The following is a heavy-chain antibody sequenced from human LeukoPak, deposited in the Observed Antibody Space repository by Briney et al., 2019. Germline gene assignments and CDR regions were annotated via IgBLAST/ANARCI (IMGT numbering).Heavy chain of an antibody. Sequence: SETLSLTCTVSGGSISSYYWSWIRQPPGKGLEWIGYIYYSGSTNYNPSLKSRVTISVDTSKNQFSLKLSSVTAADTAVYYCARVSYGGADFDYWGQGTLVTVSS. CDR3: ARVSYGGADFDY. V-gene: IGHV4-59*08. D-gene: IGHD3-16*01. CDR1: GGSISSYY. J-gene: IGHJ4*02. CDR2: IYYSGST.